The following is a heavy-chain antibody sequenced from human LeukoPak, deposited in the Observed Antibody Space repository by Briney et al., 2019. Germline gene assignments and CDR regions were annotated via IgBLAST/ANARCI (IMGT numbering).Heavy chain of an antibody. CDR2: FYTSGST. D-gene: IGHD2-21*02. Sequence: SETLSLTCAVYGGSLSGYYWNWIRQPAGKGLEWIGRFYTSGSTNYNPSLKSRVTISVDTSKNQFSLKLISVTAADTAVYYCAREQMTYNWFDPWGQGTLVTVSS. CDR3: AREQMTYNWFDP. J-gene: IGHJ5*02. CDR1: GGSLSGYY. V-gene: IGHV4-4*07.